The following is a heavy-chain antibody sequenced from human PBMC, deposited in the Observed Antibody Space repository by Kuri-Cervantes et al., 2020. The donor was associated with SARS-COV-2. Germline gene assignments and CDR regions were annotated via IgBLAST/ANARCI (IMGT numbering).Heavy chain of an antibody. CDR1: GYTFTSYD. J-gene: IGHJ4*02. D-gene: IGHD6-19*01. V-gene: IGHV1-8*01. CDR3: ATDGVAGSLTMDF. Sequence: ASVKVSCKASGYTFTSYDINWVRQATGQGLEWMGWMNPNSGNTGYAQKLQGRVTMTTDTSTSTAYMELRSLTSEDTAVYYCATDGVAGSLTMDFWGQGTLVTVSS. CDR2: MNPNSGNT.